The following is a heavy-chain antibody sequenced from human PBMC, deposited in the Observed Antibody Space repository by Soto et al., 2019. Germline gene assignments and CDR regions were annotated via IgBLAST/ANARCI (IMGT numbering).Heavy chain of an antibody. J-gene: IGHJ5*02. CDR1: GGSISSGGYS. V-gene: IGHV4-30-2*01. CDR3: ARVPDR. CDR2: IYHSGST. Sequence: PSETLSLTCAVSGGSISSGGYSWSWIRQPPGKGLEWIGYIYHSGSTYYNTSLKSRVTISVDRSKNQFSLKLSSVTAADTAVYYCARVPDRWGQGTLVTV.